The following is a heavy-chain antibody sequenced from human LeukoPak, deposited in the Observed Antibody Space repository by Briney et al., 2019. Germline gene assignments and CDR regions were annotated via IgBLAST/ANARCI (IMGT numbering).Heavy chain of an antibody. D-gene: IGHD4-17*01. V-gene: IGHV1-69*06. CDR3: AREGNGDYLFDY. Sequence: SVKVSCKASGYTFTGYYMHWVRQAPGQGLEWMGGIIPIFGTANYAQKFQGRVTITADKSTSTAYMELSSLRSEDTAVYYCAREGNGDYLFDYWGQGTLVTVSS. CDR1: GYTFTGYY. J-gene: IGHJ4*02. CDR2: IIPIFGTA.